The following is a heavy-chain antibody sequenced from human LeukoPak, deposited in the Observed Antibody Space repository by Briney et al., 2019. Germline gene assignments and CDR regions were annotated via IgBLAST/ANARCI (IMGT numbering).Heavy chain of an antibody. CDR2: INSDGSSA. CDR3: ASPGATSKFDY. V-gene: IGHV3-74*01. CDR1: GFTFSSNR. D-gene: IGHD1-26*01. J-gene: IGHJ4*02. Sequence: PGGSLRLSCVASGFTFSSNRMHWVRQAPGKGLVWVSRINSDGSSASYADSVKGRFTISRDNAKNTLYLQMNSLRAEDTAVYFCASPGATSKFDYWGQGTQVTVSS.